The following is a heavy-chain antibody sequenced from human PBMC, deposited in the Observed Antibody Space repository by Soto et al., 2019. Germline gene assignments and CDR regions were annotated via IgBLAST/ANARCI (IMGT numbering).Heavy chain of an antibody. Sequence: TSETLSLTCTVSGGSISSSSYYWGWIRQPPGKGLEWIGSIYYSGSTYYNPSLKSRVTISVDTSKNQFSLKLSSVTAADTAVYYCGRQQLANYYFDYWGQGTLVTVSS. V-gene: IGHV4-39*01. CDR2: IYYSGST. CDR1: GGSISSSSYY. D-gene: IGHD6-13*01. J-gene: IGHJ4*02. CDR3: GRQQLANYYFDY.